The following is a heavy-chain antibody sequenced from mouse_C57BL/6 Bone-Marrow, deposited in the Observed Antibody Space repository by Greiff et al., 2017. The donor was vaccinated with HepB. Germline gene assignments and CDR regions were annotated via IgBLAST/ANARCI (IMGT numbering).Heavy chain of an antibody. CDR1: GFSFNTYA. V-gene: IGHV10-1*01. J-gene: IGHJ1*03. CDR3: VRFFTTVVATGYFDV. Sequence: EVQLVESGGGLVQPKGSLKLSCAASGFSFNTYAMNWVRQAPGQGLEWVARIRSKSNNYATYYADSVKDRFTISRDDSESMLYLQMNNLKTEDTAMYYCVRFFTTVVATGYFDVWGTGTTVTVSS. CDR2: IRSKSNNYAT. D-gene: IGHD1-1*01.